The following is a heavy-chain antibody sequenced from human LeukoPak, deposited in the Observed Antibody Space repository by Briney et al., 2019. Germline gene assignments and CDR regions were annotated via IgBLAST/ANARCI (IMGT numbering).Heavy chain of an antibody. CDR1: GVPVSGNY. Sequence: PGGPLRLSSAAPGVPVSGNYMSWVRQPPGKGLEWLANINRDGSEKNYVDSVRGRFTISRDNTKNSLYLQMSSLTVEDTAVYYCGRGPGYRSDYWGQGTLVTVSS. D-gene: IGHD5-12*01. V-gene: IGHV3-7*05. CDR3: GRGPGYRSDY. J-gene: IGHJ4*02. CDR2: INRDGSEK.